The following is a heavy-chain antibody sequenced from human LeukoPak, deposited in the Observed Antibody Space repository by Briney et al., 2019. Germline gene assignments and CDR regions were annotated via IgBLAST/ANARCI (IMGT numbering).Heavy chain of an antibody. CDR2: IYHNGNS. CDR1: GGSISSGNW. V-gene: IGHV4-4*02. Sequence: PSETLSLTCAVSGGSISSGNWWNWVRQPPGEGLEWIGEIYHNGNSNYNPSLKSRVTISIDKSKNQFSLRLNSVTAADTAVYYCATSVDYSIDSWGQGTLVTVSS. D-gene: IGHD4-11*01. CDR3: ATSVDYSIDS. J-gene: IGHJ4*02.